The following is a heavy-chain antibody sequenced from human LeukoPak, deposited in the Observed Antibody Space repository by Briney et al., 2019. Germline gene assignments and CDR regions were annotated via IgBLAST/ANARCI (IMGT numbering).Heavy chain of an antibody. V-gene: IGHV3-20*04. CDR2: INWNGGST. J-gene: IGHJ6*03. CDR3: ARLGNYYYYYMDV. CDR1: GFTLSSYA. Sequence: PGGSLRLSCAASGFTLSSYAMSWVRQAPGKGLEWVSGINWNGGSTGYADSVKGRFTISRDNAKNSLYLQMNSLRAEDTALYYCARLGNYYYYYMDVWGKGTTVTVSS.